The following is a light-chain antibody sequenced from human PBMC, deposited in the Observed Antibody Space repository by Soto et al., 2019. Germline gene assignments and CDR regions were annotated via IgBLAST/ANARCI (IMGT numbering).Light chain of an antibody. Sequence: QSVLTQPPSVSGAPGQRVTISCTGSSSNIGAGYDVHWYQQLPGTAPKLLIYGNTNRPSGVPDRFSGSKSGTSASLVITGLQPEDEADYFCQSYDSSLSGPVVFGAGTKVTVL. CDR3: QSYDSSLSGPVV. CDR2: GNT. J-gene: IGLJ2*01. V-gene: IGLV1-40*01. CDR1: SSNIGAGYD.